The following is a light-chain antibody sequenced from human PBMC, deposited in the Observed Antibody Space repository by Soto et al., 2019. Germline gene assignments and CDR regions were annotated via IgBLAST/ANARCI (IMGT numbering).Light chain of an antibody. CDR2: AAS. CDR1: QSISSY. J-gene: IGKJ2*01. V-gene: IGKV1-39*01. CDR3: QHSYTTPYT. Sequence: DIQMTQSPSSLSASVGDRVTITCRASQSISSYLNWYQQKPWKAPKLLIYAASSLQSGVPSRFSGSGSATDFTLTISSLQPEDFAAYYCQHSYTTPYTFGQGTKLEIK.